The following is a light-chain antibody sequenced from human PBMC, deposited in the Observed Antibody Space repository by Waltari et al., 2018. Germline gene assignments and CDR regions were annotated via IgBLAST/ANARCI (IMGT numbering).Light chain of an antibody. Sequence: QSALTQPASVSGSPGQSITISCTGTSSDVGGYNFVSWYQHYQGKAPKPIIYEVSNRPSGVSDRFSGSKSGNTASLTISGLQAEDEADYYCTSYTRISTYLFGTGTKVTVL. CDR2: EVS. V-gene: IGLV2-14*01. J-gene: IGLJ1*01. CDR1: SSDVGGYNF. CDR3: TSYTRISTYL.